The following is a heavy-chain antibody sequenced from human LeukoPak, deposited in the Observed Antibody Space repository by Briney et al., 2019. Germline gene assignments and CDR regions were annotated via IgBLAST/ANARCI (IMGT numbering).Heavy chain of an antibody. CDR1: GFTFDDYA. V-gene: IGHV3-9*01. CDR3: AKDSRGYYYGSGSYLPPNPYFDY. CDR2: ISWNSGSI. J-gene: IGHJ4*02. D-gene: IGHD3-10*01. Sequence: GGSLRLSCAASGFTFDDYARHWVRQAPGKGLEWVSGISWNSGSIGYADSVKGRFTISRDNAKNSLYLQMNSLRAEDTALYYCAKDSRGYYYGSGSYLPPNPYFDYWGQGTLVTVSS.